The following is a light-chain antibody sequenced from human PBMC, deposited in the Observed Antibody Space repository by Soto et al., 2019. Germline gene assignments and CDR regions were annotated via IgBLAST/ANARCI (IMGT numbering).Light chain of an antibody. CDR1: SSDVGTYNL. CDR3: CSYAGSSSSI. J-gene: IGLJ1*01. V-gene: IGLV2-23*02. Sequence: QSVLTQPASVSWSPGQSITISCSGTSSDVGTYNLVSWYQQYPGKAPRLMIYEVTKRPSGVSNRFSGSKSGNTASLTISGLQPEDEADYYCCSYAGSSSSIFGTGTKVTVL. CDR2: EVT.